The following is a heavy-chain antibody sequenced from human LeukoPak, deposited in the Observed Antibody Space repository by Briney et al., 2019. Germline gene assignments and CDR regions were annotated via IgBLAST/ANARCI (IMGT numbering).Heavy chain of an antibody. CDR3: ARVYELREEDYYYYMDV. J-gene: IGHJ6*03. CDR2: INWNGGST. V-gene: IGHV3-20*04. D-gene: IGHD5/OR15-5a*01. CDR1: GFTFDDYG. Sequence: GGSLRLSCAASGFTFDDYGMSWVRQAPGKGLERVSGINWNGGSTGYADSVKGRFTISRDNAKNSLYLQMNSLRAEDTALYYCARVYELREEDYYYYMDVWGKGTTVTVSS.